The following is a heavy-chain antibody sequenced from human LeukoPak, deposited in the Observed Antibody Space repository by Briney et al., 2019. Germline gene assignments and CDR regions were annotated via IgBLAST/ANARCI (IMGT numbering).Heavy chain of an antibody. D-gene: IGHD5-12*01. J-gene: IGHJ4*02. CDR2: INQDGSAK. V-gene: IGHV3-7*05. CDR3: ARDSGYNAFDY. CDR1: GFLFSNSL. Sequence: GGSLRLSWADSGFLFSNSLMAWVREAPGRWLDWFPIINQDGSAKTCVDSVKGRFTISKDNAKNSLHLQMNSLRAEDTAMYYCARDSGYNAFDYWGQGTMVTVSS.